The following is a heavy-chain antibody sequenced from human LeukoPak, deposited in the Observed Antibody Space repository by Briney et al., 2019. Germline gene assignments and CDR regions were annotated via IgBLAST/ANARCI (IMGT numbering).Heavy chain of an antibody. CDR3: ARVGYSGYVRGPFDY. Sequence: QXXGKXLEXXGEINHSGSTNYNPSLKSRVTISVDTSKNQFSLKLSSVTAADTAVYYCARVGYSGYVRGPFDYWGQGTLVTVSS. D-gene: IGHD5-12*01. V-gene: IGHV4-34*01. J-gene: IGHJ4*02. CDR2: INHSGST.